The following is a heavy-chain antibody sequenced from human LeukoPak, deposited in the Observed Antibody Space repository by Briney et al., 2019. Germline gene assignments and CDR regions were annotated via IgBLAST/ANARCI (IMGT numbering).Heavy chain of an antibody. Sequence: ASVKVSCKVSGYTLTELFMHWVRPAPGEGLEWMGGFDPEDGETIYAQKLQGRVTLTEDTSTDTGYMALSSLRSDGTALYYCATDHRQDSSGYHYWGQGTLVTVSS. J-gene: IGHJ4*02. CDR3: ATDHRQDSSGYHY. CDR1: GYTLTELF. V-gene: IGHV1-24*01. CDR2: FDPEDGET. D-gene: IGHD3-22*01.